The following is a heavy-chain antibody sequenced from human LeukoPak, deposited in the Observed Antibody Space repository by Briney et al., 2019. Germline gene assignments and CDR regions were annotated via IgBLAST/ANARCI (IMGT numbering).Heavy chain of an antibody. J-gene: IGHJ4*02. CDR2: IIPIFGTA. D-gene: IGHD6-13*01. Sequence: ASVKVSCKASGGTFSSYAISWVRQAPGQGLEWMGGIIPIFGTANYAQKFQGRVTITADKTTSTAYMELSSLRSEDTAVYYCASPGSSSWYYFDYWGQGTLVTVSS. V-gene: IGHV1-69*06. CDR3: ASPGSSSWYYFDY. CDR1: GGTFSSYA.